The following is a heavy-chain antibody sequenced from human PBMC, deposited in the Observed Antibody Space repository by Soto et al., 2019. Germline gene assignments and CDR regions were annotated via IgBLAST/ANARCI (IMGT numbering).Heavy chain of an antibody. CDR3: ASNLLGPNWFDP. CDR2: ISSSSSYI. V-gene: IGHV3-21*01. J-gene: IGHJ5*02. CDR1: GFTFSSYS. Sequence: GGSLRLSCAASGFTFSSYSMNWVRQAPGKGLEWVSSISSSSSYIYYADSVKGRFTISRDNAKNSLYLQMNSLRAEDTAVYYCASNLLGPNWFDPWGQGTLVTVSS.